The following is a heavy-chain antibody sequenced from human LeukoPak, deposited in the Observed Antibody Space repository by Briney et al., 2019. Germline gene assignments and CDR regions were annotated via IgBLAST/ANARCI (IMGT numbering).Heavy chain of an antibody. V-gene: IGHV1-2*02. CDR1: GYTFTGYY. J-gene: IGHJ6*03. CDR3: ARGPFQYDFWSGYYTADYYYYMDV. CDR2: INPNSGGT. D-gene: IGHD3-3*01. Sequence: GASVKVSCKASGYTFTGYYMHWVRQAPGQGLEWMGWINPNSGGTNYAQKFQGRVTMTRDTSISTAYMELSRLRSDDTAVYYCARGPFQYDFWSGYYTADYYYYMDVWGKGTTVTVSS.